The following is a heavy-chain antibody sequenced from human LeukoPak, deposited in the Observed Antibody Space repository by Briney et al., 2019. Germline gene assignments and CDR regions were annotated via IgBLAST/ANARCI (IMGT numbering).Heavy chain of an antibody. CDR3: ARESTTYYFDY. J-gene: IGHJ4*02. Sequence: GASVKVSCKASGGTFSSYAISWVRQAPGQGLEWMGRIIPILGIANYAQKFQGRVTITADKSTSTAYMELSSLRSEGTAVYYCARESTTYYFDYWGQGTLVTVSS. D-gene: IGHD1-14*01. CDR2: IIPILGIA. V-gene: IGHV1-69*04. CDR1: GGTFSSYA.